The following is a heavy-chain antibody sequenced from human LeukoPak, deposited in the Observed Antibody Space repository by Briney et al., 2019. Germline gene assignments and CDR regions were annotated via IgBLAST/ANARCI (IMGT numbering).Heavy chain of an antibody. Sequence: ASVKVSCKASGYTFTSYGISWVRQAPGQGLEWMGWISAYNGNTNYAQKFQGRVTMTRDTSISTAYMELSRLRSDDTAVYYCARDVDPAYSSSWRAYDYWGQGTLVTVSS. CDR1: GYTFTSYG. CDR2: ISAYNGNT. CDR3: ARDVDPAYSSSWRAYDY. V-gene: IGHV1-18*01. J-gene: IGHJ4*02. D-gene: IGHD6-13*01.